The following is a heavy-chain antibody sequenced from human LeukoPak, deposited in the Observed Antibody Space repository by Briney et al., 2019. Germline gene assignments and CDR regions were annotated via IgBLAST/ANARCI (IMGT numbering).Heavy chain of an antibody. CDR1: GYTFTGYF. CDR2: INPNNGGT. D-gene: IGHD5-24*01. CDR3: ARVGDGLNDAFDT. J-gene: IGHJ3*02. V-gene: IGHV1-2*06. Sequence: ASVRVSCKASGYTFTGYFMNWVRQAPGQGLEWMGRINPNNGGTNYAQNFQVRVTMTRDTSISTAYMELSSLRSEDTAVYYCARVGDGLNDAFDTWGQGTMVTVSS.